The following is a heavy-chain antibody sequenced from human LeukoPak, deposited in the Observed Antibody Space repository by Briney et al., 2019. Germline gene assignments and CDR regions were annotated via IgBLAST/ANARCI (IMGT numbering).Heavy chain of an antibody. V-gene: IGHV1-18*01. D-gene: IGHD3-22*01. J-gene: IGHJ4*02. Sequence: GASVKVSCKGSGYTFARYGVSWVRQAPGQGLEWLGWQSIYIGNTNYAQKVQGRVTMTTETSTNTAYMELRSLRSDDTAVYYCARVRRGGYYFSYWGQGTLVTVSS. CDR3: ARVRRGGYYFSY. CDR1: GYTFARYG. CDR2: QSIYIGNT.